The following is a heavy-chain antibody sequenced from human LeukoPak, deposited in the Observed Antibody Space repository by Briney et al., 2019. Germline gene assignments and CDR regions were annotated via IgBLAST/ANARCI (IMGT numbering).Heavy chain of an antibody. D-gene: IGHD2-2*01. Sequence: SETLSLICAVYGGSFSGYYWSWIRQPPGKGLEWIGEINHSGSTNYNPSLKSRVTISVDTSKNQFSLKLSSVTAADTAVYYCARALGYCSSTSCSTFDPWGQGTLVTVSS. CDR2: INHSGST. J-gene: IGHJ5*02. CDR3: ARALGYCSSTSCSTFDP. CDR1: GGSFSGYY. V-gene: IGHV4-34*01.